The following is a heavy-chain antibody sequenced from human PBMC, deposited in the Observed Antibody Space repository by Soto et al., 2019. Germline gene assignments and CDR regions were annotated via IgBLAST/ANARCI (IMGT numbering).Heavy chain of an antibody. CDR1: GYNFMNYW. D-gene: IGHD2-15*01. Sequence: PGEALKISCKGFGYNFMNYWIGWVRQMPGRGLEWMEIMYPGDSDTRYSPSFQGQVTISADKSISTAYLQWSSLKASDTAMYYCGMSLVGTPYYYGIDVWGKWNTVPVSS. J-gene: IGHJ6*04. V-gene: IGHV5-51*01. CDR3: GMSLVGTPYYYGIDV. CDR2: MYPGDSDT.